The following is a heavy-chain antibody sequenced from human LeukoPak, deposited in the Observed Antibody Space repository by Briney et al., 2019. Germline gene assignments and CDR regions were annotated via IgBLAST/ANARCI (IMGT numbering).Heavy chain of an antibody. CDR1: GGSISSTNYY. CDR3: ARHRGRGSYYDPHDY. Sequence: PSETLSLTCTVSGGSISSTNYYWGWIRQPPGTGLQWIGSISFSGSTYYNPSLKSRVTISGDTSKNQFSLNLNSVAAADTAVYYCARHRGRGSYYDPHDYWGQGTLVTVSS. J-gene: IGHJ4*02. V-gene: IGHV4-39*01. D-gene: IGHD1-26*01. CDR2: ISFSGST.